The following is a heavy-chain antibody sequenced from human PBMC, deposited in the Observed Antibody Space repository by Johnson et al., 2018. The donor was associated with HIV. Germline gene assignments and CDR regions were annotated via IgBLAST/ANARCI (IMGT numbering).Heavy chain of an antibody. D-gene: IGHD2-21*01. J-gene: IGHJ3*02. CDR3: AKERMGLAYCGGDCWEDAFEI. Sequence: QVQLVESGGGLVQPGRSLRLSCAASGFTFSSYAMHWVRQAPGKGLEWVAVISYDGSNKYYADSVKGRFTISRDNSKNTLYLQKNSLKAEDTAVYYCAKERMGLAYCGGDCWEDAFEIWGQGTMVTVSS. CDR2: ISYDGSNK. V-gene: IGHV3-30*04. CDR1: GFTFSSYA.